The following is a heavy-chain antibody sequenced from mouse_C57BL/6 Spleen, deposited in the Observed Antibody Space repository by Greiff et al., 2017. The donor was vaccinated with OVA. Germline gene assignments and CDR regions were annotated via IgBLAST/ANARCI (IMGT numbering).Heavy chain of an antibody. Sequence: VQLQQSGAELVRPGASVTLSCKASGYTFTDYEMHWVKQTPVHGLEWIGAIDPETGGTAYNQKFKGKAILTADKSSSTAYMELRSLTSEDSAVYYCTRWGKLGRFDYWGQGTTRTVSS. V-gene: IGHV1-15*01. CDR3: TRWGKLGRFDY. J-gene: IGHJ2*01. D-gene: IGHD4-1*01. CDR2: IDPETGGT. CDR1: GYTFTDYE.